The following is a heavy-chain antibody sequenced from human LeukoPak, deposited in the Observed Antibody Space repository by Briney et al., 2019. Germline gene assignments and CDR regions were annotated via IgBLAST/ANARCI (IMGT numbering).Heavy chain of an antibody. V-gene: IGHV4-31*03. CDR2: IYYSGST. CDR1: GGSISSGGYY. J-gene: IGHJ4*02. D-gene: IGHD6-19*01. CDR3: ARHPVARDSSDWYTGIDY. Sequence: PSETLSLTCTVSGGSISSGGYYWSWIRQHPGKGLEWIGYIYYSGSTYYNPSLKSRVTISVDTSKNQFSLKLSSVTAADTAVYYCARHPVARDSSDWYTGIDYWGQGTLVTVSS.